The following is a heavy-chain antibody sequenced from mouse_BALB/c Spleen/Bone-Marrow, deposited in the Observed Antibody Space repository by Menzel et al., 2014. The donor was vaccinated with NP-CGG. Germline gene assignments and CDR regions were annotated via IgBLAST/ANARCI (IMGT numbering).Heavy chain of an antibody. CDR1: GFSLTSYG. V-gene: IGHV2-9*02. J-gene: IGHJ3*01. CDR3: ARERGDYVFAY. D-gene: IGHD2-4*01. CDR2: IWAGGST. Sequence: VQGVESGPGLVAPSQRLSITCTVSGFSLTSYGVHWVRQPPGKGLEWLGVIWAGGSTNYYSALMSRLSISKDNSKSQVFLKMNSLQTDDTAMYYCARERGDYVFAYWGQGTLVTVSA.